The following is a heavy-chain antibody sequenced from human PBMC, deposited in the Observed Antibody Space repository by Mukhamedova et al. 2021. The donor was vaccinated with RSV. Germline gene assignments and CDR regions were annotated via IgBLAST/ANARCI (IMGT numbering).Heavy chain of an antibody. CDR3: AKDTFKGTYAFDY. Sequence: GFGFSSYVMHWVRQAPGMGLEWVAVVSSDGDTKYYADSVKGRSIISRDNSKNTLYLQMNSLRVADPAVYYCAKDTFKGTYAFDY. CDR2: VSSDGDTK. V-gene: IGHV3-30*18. CDR1: GFGFSSYV. J-gene: IGHJ4*01. D-gene: IGHD3-16*01.